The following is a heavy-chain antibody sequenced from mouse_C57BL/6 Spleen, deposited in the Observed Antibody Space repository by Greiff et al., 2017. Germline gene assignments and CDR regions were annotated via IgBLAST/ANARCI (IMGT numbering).Heavy chain of an antibody. J-gene: IGHJ4*01. D-gene: IGHD2-3*01. CDR1: GYTFTTSW. V-gene: IGHV1-53*01. Sequence: QVQLQQPGTELVKPGASVKLSCKASGYTFTTSWMHWVKQRPGQGLDWIGNINPRTGGPNYNEKFTNKATLTVDKSSSTAYMQLSSLTSEDAAVYYCARPGYYDYYAMDYWGQGTSVTVSS. CDR3: ARPGYYDYYAMDY. CDR2: INPRTGGP.